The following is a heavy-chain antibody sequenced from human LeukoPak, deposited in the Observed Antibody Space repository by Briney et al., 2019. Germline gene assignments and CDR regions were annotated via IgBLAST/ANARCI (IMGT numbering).Heavy chain of an antibody. CDR2: IYYSGST. J-gene: IGHJ5*02. D-gene: IGHD3-3*01. Sequence: SETLSLTCTVSGGSISSYYWSWIRQPPGKGLEWIGYIYYSGSTNYNPSLKSRVTISVDTSKNQFSLKLSSVTAADTAVCYCAREPLSYYDFWSGYYPRGNWFDPWGQGTLVTVSS. CDR3: AREPLSYYDFWSGYYPRGNWFDP. CDR1: GGSISSYY. V-gene: IGHV4-59*12.